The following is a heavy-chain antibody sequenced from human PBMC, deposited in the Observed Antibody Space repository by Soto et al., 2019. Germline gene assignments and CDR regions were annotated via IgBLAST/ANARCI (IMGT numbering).Heavy chain of an antibody. CDR3: ARDVLAVAGNYFDY. D-gene: IGHD6-19*01. J-gene: IGHJ4*02. CDR1: GYTFTSYA. V-gene: IGHV1-3*05. Sequence: QVQLVQSGAEEKKPGASVKVSCKASGYTFTSYAMHWVRQAPGQRLEWMGWINAGNGNTKYSQKFQGRVTITRDTSASTAYMELSSLRSEDTAVYYCARDVLAVAGNYFDYWGQGTLVTVSS. CDR2: INAGNGNT.